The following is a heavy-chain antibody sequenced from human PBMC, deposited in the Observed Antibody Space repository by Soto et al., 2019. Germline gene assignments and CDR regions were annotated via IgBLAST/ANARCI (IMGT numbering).Heavy chain of an antibody. V-gene: IGHV2-5*02. CDR2: IYWDDYK. CDR3: AHKGSGLYPLDY. Sequence: QITLKESGPTLVKPTQTLTLTCTFSGFSLYTSGVGVGWIRQPPGKALEWVAVIYWDDYKHFSPSLESRLTITKDTSKNLVVLTMTDMYPVDTATYYCAHKGSGLYPLDYGGQGTLVTVSS. CDR1: GFSLYTSGVG. J-gene: IGHJ4*02. D-gene: IGHD3-10*01.